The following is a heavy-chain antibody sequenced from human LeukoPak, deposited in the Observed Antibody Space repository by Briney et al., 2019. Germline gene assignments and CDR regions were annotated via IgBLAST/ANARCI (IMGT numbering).Heavy chain of an antibody. CDR3: ARDGILWSGYSNWFDP. CDR2: ISYDGSNK. V-gene: IGHV3-30-3*01. J-gene: IGHJ5*02. CDR1: GFTFSSYA. D-gene: IGHD3-3*01. Sequence: GGSLRLSCAASGFTFSSYAMHWVRQAPGKRLEWVAVISYDGSNKYYADSVKGRFTISRDNSKNTLYLQMNSLRAEDTAVYYCARDGILWSGYSNWFDPWGQGTLVTVSS.